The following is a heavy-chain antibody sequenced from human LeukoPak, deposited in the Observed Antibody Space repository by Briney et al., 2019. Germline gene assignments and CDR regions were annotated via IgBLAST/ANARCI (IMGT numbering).Heavy chain of an antibody. Sequence: PRGSLRLSCAASGFTFSDHAMSWVRQAPAKGLEWVSSINGNGGGSYYIDSVKGRFTVSRDNTKNSLYLQMNSLRAEDTAVYYCARRYFDSWGQGTLVTVSS. CDR1: GFTFSDHA. V-gene: IGHV3-23*01. J-gene: IGHJ4*02. CDR2: INGNGGGS. CDR3: ARRYFDS.